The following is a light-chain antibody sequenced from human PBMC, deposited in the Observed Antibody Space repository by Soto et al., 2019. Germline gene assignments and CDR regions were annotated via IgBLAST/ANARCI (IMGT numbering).Light chain of an antibody. CDR3: QKYNSAPT. CDR1: QGISNY. V-gene: IGKV1-27*01. CDR2: AAS. Sequence: DIQMTQSPSSLSASVGDRVTITCRASQGISNYLAWYQQKPGKVPKLLIYAASTLQLGVPSRFSGSGSGTDFTLTISSLQPEDVATYYCQKYNSAPTFGQGTRLEIK. J-gene: IGKJ5*01.